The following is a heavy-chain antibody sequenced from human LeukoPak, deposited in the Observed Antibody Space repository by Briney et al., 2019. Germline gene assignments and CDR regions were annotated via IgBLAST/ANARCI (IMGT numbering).Heavy chain of an antibody. Sequence: SETLSLTCAVSGGSISSSNWWSWVRQPPGKGLEWIGEIYHSGSTNYNPSLKSRVTISVDKSKNQFSLKLSSVTAADTAVYYCAREITMIVVPKGAFDIWGQGTMVTVSS. D-gene: IGHD3-22*01. J-gene: IGHJ3*02. CDR3: AREITMIVVPKGAFDI. V-gene: IGHV4-4*02. CDR2: IYHSGST. CDR1: GGSISSSNW.